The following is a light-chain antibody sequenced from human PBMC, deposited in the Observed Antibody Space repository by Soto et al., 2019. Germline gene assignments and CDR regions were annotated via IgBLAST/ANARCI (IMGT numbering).Light chain of an antibody. CDR2: AAS. CDR1: QGIRDY. J-gene: IGKJ1*01. Sequence: DIQMTQSPSFLSASVGDRLTITCRASQGIRDYVAWYQQKPGEVPQLLIYAASTLQPGVPSRFSGSGSGTHFTLTISGLQPEDVATYYCQNYNSAPWTFGQGTKVDIK. CDR3: QNYNSAPWT. V-gene: IGKV1-27*01.